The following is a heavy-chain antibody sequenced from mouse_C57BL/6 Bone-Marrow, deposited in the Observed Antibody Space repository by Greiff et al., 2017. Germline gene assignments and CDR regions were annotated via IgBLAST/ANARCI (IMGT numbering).Heavy chain of an antibody. Sequence: EVNVVESGGDLVKPGGSLKLSCAASGFTFSSYGMSWVRQTPDKRLEWVATISSGGSYTYYPDSVKGRFTISRDNAKNTLYLQMSSLKSEYTAMYYCAIDVYYSWVAYWGQGTLVTVSA. J-gene: IGHJ3*01. D-gene: IGHD2-3*01. CDR2: ISSGGSYT. CDR3: AIDVYYSWVAY. CDR1: GFTFSSYG. V-gene: IGHV5-6*01.